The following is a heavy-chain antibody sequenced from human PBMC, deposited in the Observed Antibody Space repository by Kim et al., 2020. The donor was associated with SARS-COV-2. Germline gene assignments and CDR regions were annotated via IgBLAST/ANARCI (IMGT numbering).Heavy chain of an antibody. CDR2: GST. CDR3: AWEGELGDY. J-gene: IGHJ4*02. D-gene: IGHD3-16*01. Sequence: GSTNSNQSLKRRVTISVDTSKNQFALKLSSVTAADTAVYYCAWEGELGDYWGQGTLVTVSS. V-gene: IGHV4-34*01.